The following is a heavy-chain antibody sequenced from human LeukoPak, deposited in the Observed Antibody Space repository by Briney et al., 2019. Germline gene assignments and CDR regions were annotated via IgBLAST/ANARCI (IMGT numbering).Heavy chain of an antibody. J-gene: IGHJ4*02. CDR2: IIPILGIA. CDR3: ASLGALFYCGGDCYPAPFDY. V-gene: IGHV1-69*04. Sequence: GASVKVSCKASGGTFSSYAISWVRQAPGQGLEWMGRIIPILGIANYAQKFQGRVTITADKSTSTAYMELSSLRSEDTVVYYCASLGALFYCGGDCYPAPFDYWGQGTLVTVSS. CDR1: GGTFSSYA. D-gene: IGHD2-21*02.